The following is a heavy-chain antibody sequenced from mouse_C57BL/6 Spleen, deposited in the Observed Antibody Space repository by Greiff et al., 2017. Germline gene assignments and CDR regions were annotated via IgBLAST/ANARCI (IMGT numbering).Heavy chain of an antibody. CDR1: GYTFTSYT. V-gene: IGHV1-4*01. Sequence: VLLQQSGAELARPGASVKMSCKASGYTFTSYTMHWVQQRPGQGLQWIGYINPSSGYTKYNQKFKDKATLTADKSSSPAYMQLSRMTSENAAVYYCARKRAEGNYWAMDYWGKGTSVTVSS. J-gene: IGHJ4*01. D-gene: IGHD2-1*01. CDR2: INPSSGYT. CDR3: ARKRAEGNYWAMDY.